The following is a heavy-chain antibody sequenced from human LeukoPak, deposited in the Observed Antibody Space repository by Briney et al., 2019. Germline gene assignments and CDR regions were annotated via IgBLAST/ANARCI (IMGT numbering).Heavy chain of an antibody. Sequence: SETLSLTCAVSGSSISSGYYWGWIRQPPEKGLEWIGYIYYTGSTNYNPSLKSRVTISVDMSKNQFSLKLSSVTAADTAVYYCARGSTWDTAYYYMDVWGKGTTVTVSS. J-gene: IGHJ6*03. CDR1: GSSISSGYY. CDR3: ARGSTWDTAYYYMDV. CDR2: IYYTGST. V-gene: IGHV4-61*01. D-gene: IGHD5-18*01.